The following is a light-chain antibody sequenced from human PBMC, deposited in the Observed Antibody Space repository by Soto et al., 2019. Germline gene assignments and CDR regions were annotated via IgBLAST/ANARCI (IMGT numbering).Light chain of an antibody. CDR1: SSDDGSYNL. Sequence: QPVLTQPASVSGSPGQSITISCTGTSSDDGSYNLVSWYQQYPGKAPKLMIYEDDERPSGVSNRFSGSKSGNTASLTISGLQAEDKADYYCYSYAGRSTSVFGGGTQLTVL. V-gene: IGLV2-23*01. CDR3: YSYAGRSTSV. CDR2: EDD. J-gene: IGLJ2*01.